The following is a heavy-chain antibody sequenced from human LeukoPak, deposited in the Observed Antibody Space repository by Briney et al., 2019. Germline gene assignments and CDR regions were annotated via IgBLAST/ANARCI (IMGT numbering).Heavy chain of an antibody. D-gene: IGHD1-1*01. J-gene: IGHJ6*03. CDR1: GITISNYN. V-gene: IGHV3-21*01. CDR2: ITSSSSYT. CDR3: ARDPYNGAYSEGYYYYYMDV. Sequence: PGGSLRLSCAAPGITISNYNMNWVRQAPGKGLEWISSITSSSSYTFYADSVKGRFTISRDNAKNSLYLQMNSLRVEDTAIYYCARDPYNGAYSEGYYYYYMDVWGKGTTVTVSS.